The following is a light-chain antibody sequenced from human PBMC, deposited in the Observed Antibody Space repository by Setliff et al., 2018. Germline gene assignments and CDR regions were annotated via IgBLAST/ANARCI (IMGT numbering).Light chain of an antibody. Sequence: QSALTQPAAVSGSPGQSIAISCAGTSSDVGGYNYVSWYQQHPGKAPQLIIYDVTKWPSGVPDRFSGSKSGNTASLTVSGLQAEDEADYYCSSYADSNIFLFGTGTKVTVL. CDR2: DVT. V-gene: IGLV2-8*01. CDR1: SSDVGGYNY. CDR3: SSYADSNIFL. J-gene: IGLJ1*01.